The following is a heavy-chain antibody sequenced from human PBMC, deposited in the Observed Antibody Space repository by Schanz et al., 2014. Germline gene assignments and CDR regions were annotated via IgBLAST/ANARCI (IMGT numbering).Heavy chain of an antibody. CDR2: ISSSGNII. D-gene: IGHD2-2*01. V-gene: IGHV3-11*01. CDR1: GFTFSDSF. CDR3: AAHETLSTTACYPS. Sequence: AQVVESGGGLVKPGGSLRLSCSASGFTFSDSFMSWIRQTPGKGLEWLSYISSSGNIIHYADSVKGRFTISRDNAKNSLYLQMTGLRAEDTAVYYCAAHETLSTTACYPSWGQGTLVAVSS. J-gene: IGHJ4*02.